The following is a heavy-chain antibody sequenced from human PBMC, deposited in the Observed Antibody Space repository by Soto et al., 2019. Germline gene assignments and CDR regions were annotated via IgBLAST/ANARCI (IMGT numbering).Heavy chain of an antibody. CDR2: ITTSSTSI. V-gene: IGHV3-21*01. J-gene: IGHJ3*02. CDR3: ARVERMASHI. D-gene: IGHD2-15*01. CDR1: GFTFSSYS. Sequence: EVQLVESGGGLVKPGGSLRLSCAASGFTFSSYSMNWVRQAPGKGMEWVSTITTSSTSIYYADSVKGRFTISGDNDKTPLSLQLKSRRCGDRGVYYWARVERMASHIWGQGTMVSVSS.